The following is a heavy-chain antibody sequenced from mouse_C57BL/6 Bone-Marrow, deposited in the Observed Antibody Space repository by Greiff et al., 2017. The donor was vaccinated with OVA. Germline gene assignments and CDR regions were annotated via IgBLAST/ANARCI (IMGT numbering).Heavy chain of an antibody. J-gene: IGHJ1*03. V-gene: IGHV1-26*01. CDR2: INPNNGGT. Sequence: EVQLQQSGPELVKPGASVKISCKASGYTFTDYYMNWVQQSPGKSLEWIGDINPNNGGTSYNQKFKGKATLTVDKSSSTAYMELRRLTSEDSAVYYCAKVYSNYGDWYFDVWGTGTTVTVSS. D-gene: IGHD2-5*01. CDR3: AKVYSNYGDWYFDV. CDR1: GYTFTDYY.